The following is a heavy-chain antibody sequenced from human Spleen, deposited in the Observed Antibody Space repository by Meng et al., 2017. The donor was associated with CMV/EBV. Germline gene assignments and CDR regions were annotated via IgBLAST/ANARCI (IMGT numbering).Heavy chain of an antibody. J-gene: IGHJ4*02. D-gene: IGHD6-13*01. Sequence: HVQPVQSGAEVKKPGASGKVSCKASGYTFTSYGISWVRQATGQGLEWMGWISAYNGNTNYAQKLQGRVTMTTDTSTSTAYMELRSLRSDDTAVYYCARGVGQQLPWYYFDYWGQGTLVTVSS. CDR1: GYTFTSYG. CDR2: ISAYNGNT. V-gene: IGHV1-18*01. CDR3: ARGVGQQLPWYYFDY.